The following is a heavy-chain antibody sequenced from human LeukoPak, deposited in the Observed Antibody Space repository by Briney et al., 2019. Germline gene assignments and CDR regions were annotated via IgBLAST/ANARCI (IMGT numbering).Heavy chain of an antibody. CDR3: ARHYYDSSGYYYYAFDI. Sequence: SETLSLTCTVSGGSISSYYWSWIRQPPGKGLEWIGYIYYSGSTNYNPSFKSRVTISVDTSKNQFSLKLSSVTAADTAVYYCARHYYDSSGYYYYAFDIWGQGTMVTVSS. CDR1: GGSISSYY. CDR2: IYYSGST. V-gene: IGHV4-59*01. J-gene: IGHJ3*02. D-gene: IGHD3-22*01.